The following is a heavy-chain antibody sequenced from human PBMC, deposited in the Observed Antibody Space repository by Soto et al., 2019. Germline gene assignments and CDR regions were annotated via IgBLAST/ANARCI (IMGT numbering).Heavy chain of an antibody. J-gene: IGHJ4*02. D-gene: IGHD3-3*01. CDR1: GFTFSSHW. CDR3: ARESEYYDFWSGLLDF. Sequence: GGSLRLSCAASGFTFSSHWMRWVRQAPGKGLEWVANIQQDGSEIYYVDSVKGRFIISRDNTKNSLYLQMNSLRADDTAVYYCARESEYYDFWSGLLDFRGQGTLVTVSS. CDR2: IQQDGSEI. V-gene: IGHV3-7*01.